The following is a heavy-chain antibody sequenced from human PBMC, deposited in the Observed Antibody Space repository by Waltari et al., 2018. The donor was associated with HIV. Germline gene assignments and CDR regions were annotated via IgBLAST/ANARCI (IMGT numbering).Heavy chain of an antibody. CDR1: GFTFGNSA. CDR2: ISGSGVST. CDR3: AKEGIIVITDAFDI. J-gene: IGHJ3*02. V-gene: IGHV3-23*01. Sequence: EVQLLESGGGLVQPGGSLRLTCAASGFTFGNSAMSWVRPAQGKGLVWVSIISGSGVSTYYADSVKGRFTVSRDNSKDTLFLQMNSLRAEDTALYYCAKEGIIVITDAFDIWGQGTMVIVSS. D-gene: IGHD3-22*01.